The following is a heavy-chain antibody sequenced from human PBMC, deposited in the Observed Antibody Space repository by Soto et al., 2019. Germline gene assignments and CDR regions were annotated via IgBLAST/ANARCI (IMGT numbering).Heavy chain of an antibody. CDR3: ARDLARSSWQYGMDV. CDR1: GFTFSSCA. Sequence: QVQLVESGGGVVQPGRSLRLSCAASGFTFSSCAMHWVRQAPGKGLEWVAVISYDGSNKYYADSVKGRFTISRDNSKNTLYLQMNSLRAEDTAVYYCARDLARSSWQYGMDVWGQGTTVTVSS. D-gene: IGHD6-13*01. CDR2: ISYDGSNK. V-gene: IGHV3-30-3*01. J-gene: IGHJ6*02.